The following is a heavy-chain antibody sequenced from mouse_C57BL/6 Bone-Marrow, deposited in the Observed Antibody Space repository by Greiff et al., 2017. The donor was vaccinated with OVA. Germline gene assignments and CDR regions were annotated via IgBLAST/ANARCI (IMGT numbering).Heavy chain of an antibody. V-gene: IGHV2-9-1*01. Sequence: VKLEESGPGLVAPSQSLSITCTVSGFSLTSYAISWVRQPPGKGLEWLGVIWTGGGTNYNSALKSRLSISKDNSKSQVFLKMNSLQTDDTARYYCAILIYYDYDDYFDYWGQGTTLTVSS. CDR3: AILIYYDYDDYFDY. CDR2: IWTGGGT. D-gene: IGHD2-4*01. CDR1: GFSLTSYA. J-gene: IGHJ2*01.